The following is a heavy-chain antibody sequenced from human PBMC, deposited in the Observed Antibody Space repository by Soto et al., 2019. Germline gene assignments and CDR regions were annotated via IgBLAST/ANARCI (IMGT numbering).Heavy chain of an antibody. CDR2: IIPIIGTA. CDR3: ARDCRGGTCYSRENAFDI. V-gene: IGHV1-69*11. CDR1: GGTFSTYA. J-gene: IGHJ3*02. D-gene: IGHD2-15*01. Sequence: GASVKVSCKASGGTFSTYAISWVRQAPGQGLEWMGTIIPIIGTAHSAQKFQGRVTINADASTSTVYMELSSLRSEDTAVYYCARDCRGGTCYSRENAFDIWGQGTMVTVSS.